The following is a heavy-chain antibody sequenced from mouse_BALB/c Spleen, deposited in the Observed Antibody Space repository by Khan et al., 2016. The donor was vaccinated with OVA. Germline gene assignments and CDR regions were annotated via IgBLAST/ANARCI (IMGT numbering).Heavy chain of an antibody. CDR1: GYTFTDYA. V-gene: IGHV1S137*01. Sequence: LQQSGPELVRPGVSVKISCKGSGYTFTDYAMHWVKQSHAKSLEWIGVISNYNGNTNYNQKFKGKATMTVDKSSSTAYMELARLTSEDSAIYYCARSATLSNSWFAYWGQGTLVTVSA. CDR2: ISNYNGNT. J-gene: IGHJ3*01. D-gene: IGHD1-2*01. CDR3: ARSATLSNSWFAY.